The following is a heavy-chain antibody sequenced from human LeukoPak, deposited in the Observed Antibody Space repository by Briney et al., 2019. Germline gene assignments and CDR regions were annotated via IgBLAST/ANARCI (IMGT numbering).Heavy chain of an antibody. V-gene: IGHV3-11*04. CDR3: ARDLYGYAYGY. CDR1: GFTFSDYY. Sequence: GGSLRLSCAASGFTFSDYYMSWIRQAPGKGLEWVSYISSSSTIYYADSVKGRFTISRDNAKNSLYLQMNSLRDEDTAVYYCARDLYGYAYGYWGQGTLVTVSS. D-gene: IGHD5-12*01. CDR2: ISSSSTI. J-gene: IGHJ4*02.